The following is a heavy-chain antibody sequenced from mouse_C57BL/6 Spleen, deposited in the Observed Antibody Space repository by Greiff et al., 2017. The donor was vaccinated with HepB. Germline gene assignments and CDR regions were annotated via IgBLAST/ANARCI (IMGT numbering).Heavy chain of an antibody. CDR3: AREGNSNYVYFDV. CDR2: ISDGGSYT. CDR1: GFTFSSYA. Sequence: EVMLVESGGGLVKPGGSLKLSCAASGFTFSSYAMSWVRQTPEKRLEWVATISDGGSYTYYPDNVKGRFTISRDNAKNNLYLQMSHLKSEDTAMYYCAREGNSNYVYFDVWGTGTTVTVSS. D-gene: IGHD2-5*01. V-gene: IGHV5-4*03. J-gene: IGHJ1*03.